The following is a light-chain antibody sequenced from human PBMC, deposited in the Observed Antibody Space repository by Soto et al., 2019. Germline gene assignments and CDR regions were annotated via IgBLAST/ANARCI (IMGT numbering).Light chain of an antibody. Sequence: DIQMTQSPSSLAASVGVRVTLTCRASKLLSSWLGWYQQKPGHDPKLLIYAASNMQSGVPSRFSVSAAGTEFSLSISSLQPEDFATDYCQQASTFPFSFGGGTEVQIK. V-gene: IGKV1-12*01. CDR1: KLLSSW. CDR3: QQASTFPFS. J-gene: IGKJ4*01. CDR2: AAS.